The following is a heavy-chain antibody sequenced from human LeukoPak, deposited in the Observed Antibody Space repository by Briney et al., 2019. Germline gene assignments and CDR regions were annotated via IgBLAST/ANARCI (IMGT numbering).Heavy chain of an antibody. Sequence: GGSLRLSCAPSGFTSSDYYMSWIRQAPGRGLEWVSYISGSSDYTNYADSVKGRFTISRDNTKNSLYLQMNSLRAEDTAVYYCARGVMDGTTPLTKLDYWGQGTLVTVSS. J-gene: IGHJ4*02. CDR3: ARGVMDGTTPLTKLDY. D-gene: IGHD2/OR15-2a*01. V-gene: IGHV3-11*06. CDR1: GFTSSDYY. CDR2: ISGSSDYT.